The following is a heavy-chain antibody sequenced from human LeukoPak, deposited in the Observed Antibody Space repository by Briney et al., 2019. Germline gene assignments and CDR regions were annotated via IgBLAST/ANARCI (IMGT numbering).Heavy chain of an antibody. CDR3: AKNKWERSGAFDI. CDR1: GFTFSKNA. J-gene: IGHJ3*02. D-gene: IGHD1-26*01. Sequence: GGSLRLSCAASGFTFSKNAMSWVRQAPGKGLEWVSAINGSGDSSYYADSVKGPFTISTDISKNTLYLQMNSLGVEGAAVYYCAKNKWERSGAFDIWGQGTMVTVSS. V-gene: IGHV3-23*01. CDR2: INGSGDSS.